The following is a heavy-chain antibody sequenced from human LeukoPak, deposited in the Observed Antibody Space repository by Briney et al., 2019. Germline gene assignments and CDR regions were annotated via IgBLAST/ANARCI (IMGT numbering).Heavy chain of an antibody. CDR1: GSTFSTYW. CDR2: IKEDGSEK. J-gene: IGHJ5*02. V-gene: IGHV3-7*01. Sequence: GGSLRLSCTTSGSTFSTYWMNWVRQAPGKGLEWVANIKEDGSEKYYVDSVKGRFTISRDNAKNSLYLQMNSLRPEDTAVYSCARSRGVAGTSEFDPWGQGTLVTVSS. D-gene: IGHD6-19*01. CDR3: ARSRGVAGTSEFDP.